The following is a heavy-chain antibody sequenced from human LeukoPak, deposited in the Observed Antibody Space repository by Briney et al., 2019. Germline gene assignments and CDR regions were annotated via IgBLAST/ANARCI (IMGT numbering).Heavy chain of an antibody. D-gene: IGHD5-12*01. CDR1: GFTFSSYS. V-gene: IGHV3-21*01. Sequence: GSLRLSCAASGFTFSSYSMNWVRQAPGKGLEWVSSISSSSSYIYYSDSVKGRFTISRDNAKNSLYLQMNSLRAEDTAVYYCARDGLARGRDGYAEPYYYYGMDVWGQGTTVTVSS. CDR3: ARDGLARGRDGYAEPYYYYGMDV. CDR2: ISSSSSYI. J-gene: IGHJ6*02.